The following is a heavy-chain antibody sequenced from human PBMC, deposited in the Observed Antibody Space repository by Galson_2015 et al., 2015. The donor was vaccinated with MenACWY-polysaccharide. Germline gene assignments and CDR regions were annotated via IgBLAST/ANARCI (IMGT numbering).Heavy chain of an antibody. CDR3: ARGHYGLDV. Sequence: SLRLSCAASGFTFSSYWMSWVRQVPGKGLEWVAHIKRDESEKYYVDSVKGRFAISRDNSKNSLYLQMNSLRAEDTAVYSCARGHYGLDVWGQGTTVIVSS. CDR1: GFTFSSYW. V-gene: IGHV3-7*03. J-gene: IGHJ6*02. CDR2: IKRDESEK.